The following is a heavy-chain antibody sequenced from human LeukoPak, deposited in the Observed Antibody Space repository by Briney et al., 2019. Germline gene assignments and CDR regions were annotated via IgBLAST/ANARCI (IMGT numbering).Heavy chain of an antibody. V-gene: IGHV4-4*07. CDR3: ARDPPYGSGRYYYYMDV. J-gene: IGHJ6*03. D-gene: IGHD3-10*01. CDR2: IYSSGST. Sequence: SETLSLTCTVSGGSISSYCWSWIRQPAGKGLEWIGRIYSSGSTNYNPSLKSGVTMSVDMSKNRFSLKLSSVTAADTAVYYCARDPPYGSGRYYYYMDVWGKGTTVTVSS. CDR1: GGSISSYC.